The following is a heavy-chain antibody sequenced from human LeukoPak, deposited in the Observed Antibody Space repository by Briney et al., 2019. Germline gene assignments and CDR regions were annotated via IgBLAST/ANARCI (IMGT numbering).Heavy chain of an antibody. J-gene: IGHJ6*02. CDR2: MNPNSGNT. CDR3: ARVWLVLGYYYYYGMDV. Sequence: ASVKVSCKASGYTFTSYDINWVRRATGQGLEWMGWMNPNSGNTGYAQKFQGRVTMTRNTSISTAYMELSSLRSEDTAVYYCARVWLVLGYYYYYGMDVWGQGTTVTVSS. V-gene: IGHV1-8*01. CDR1: GYTFTSYD. D-gene: IGHD6-19*01.